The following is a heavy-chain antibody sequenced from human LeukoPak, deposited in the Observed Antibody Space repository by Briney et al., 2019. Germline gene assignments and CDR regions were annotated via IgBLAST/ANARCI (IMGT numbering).Heavy chain of an antibody. V-gene: IGHV4-59*01. CDR1: GGSFSGYY. Sequence: SETLSLTCAVYGGSFSGYYWSWIRQPPGKGLEWIGYIYYSGSTNYNPSLKSRVTISVDTSKNQFSLKLSSVTAADTAVYYCARDCGGDCYPNDAFDIWGQGTMVTVSS. D-gene: IGHD2-21*02. CDR2: IYYSGST. J-gene: IGHJ3*02. CDR3: ARDCGGDCYPNDAFDI.